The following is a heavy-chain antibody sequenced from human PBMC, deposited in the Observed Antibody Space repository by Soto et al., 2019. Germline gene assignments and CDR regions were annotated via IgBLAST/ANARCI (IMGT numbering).Heavy chain of an antibody. D-gene: IGHD3-3*01. CDR1: GASFSTYY. J-gene: IGHJ3*02. Sequence: QELLQESGPRLVKPSETLSLSCTVSGASFSTYYWSWIRQPPGKGLQWIGYVYYNGSTNYNPSLNGRVTLSLGTSKYQFSLKVTPAPAADTAVYYCAREGRLYDFGGGDGFDIWGQGTMVTVSS. CDR3: AREGRLYDFGGGDGFDI. CDR2: VYYNGST. V-gene: IGHV4-59*12.